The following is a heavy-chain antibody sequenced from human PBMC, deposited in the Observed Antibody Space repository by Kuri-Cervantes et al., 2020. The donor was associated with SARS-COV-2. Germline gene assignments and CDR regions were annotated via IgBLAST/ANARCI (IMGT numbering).Heavy chain of an antibody. J-gene: IGHJ4*02. D-gene: IGHD2-21*01. CDR2: ISYDGSNK. V-gene: IGHV3-30-3*01. CDR1: GFTFSRYA. Sequence: GESLKISCAASGFTFSRYAMHWVRQAPGKGLEWVAVISYDGSNKDYTASGKGRFTISRDNSQNTLYLQMKSLRTEDTALYYCARDRVGVHDSWGQGNLVHVAS. CDR3: ARDRVGVHDS.